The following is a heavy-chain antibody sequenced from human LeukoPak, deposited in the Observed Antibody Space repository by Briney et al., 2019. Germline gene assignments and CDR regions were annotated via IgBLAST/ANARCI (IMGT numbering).Heavy chain of an antibody. V-gene: IGHV1-69*05. CDR1: GGTFSSYA. CDR3: ARGSLLVVVVAATDYFDY. J-gene: IGHJ4*02. Sequence: ASVKVSCKASGGTFSSYAISWVRQAPGQGLEWMGGIIPIFGTANYAQKFQGRVTMTRDTSISTAYMELSRLRSDDTAVYYCARGSLLVVVVAATDYFDYWGQGTLVTVSS. D-gene: IGHD2-15*01. CDR2: IIPIFGTA.